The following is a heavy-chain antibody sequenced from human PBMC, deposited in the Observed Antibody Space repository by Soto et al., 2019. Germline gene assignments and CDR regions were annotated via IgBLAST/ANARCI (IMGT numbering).Heavy chain of an antibody. Sequence: QVQLQESGPGLVKPSETLSLNCTVSGGPMRTYYWSWIRQSPGKGLEWLGYIYDGDSANYNPSLVSRATTSVHMSKTDFSLGLSSVTAADRGVYYCARAYNDADGYSLDPWGQGALVTVSS. D-gene: IGHD3-22*01. CDR1: GGPMRTYY. CDR2: IYDGDSA. CDR3: ARAYNDADGYSLDP. J-gene: IGHJ5*02. V-gene: IGHV4-59*01.